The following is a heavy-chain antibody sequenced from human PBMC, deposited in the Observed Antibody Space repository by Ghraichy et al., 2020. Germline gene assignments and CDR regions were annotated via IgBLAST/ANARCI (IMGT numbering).Heavy chain of an antibody. D-gene: IGHD3-22*01. CDR3: ARGHRSSGLYYFDF. J-gene: IGHJ4*02. CDR2: ISDSGRT. V-gene: IGHV4-39*02. Sequence: SQTRSLTCTVSGDSISSSPDSWGWIRQPPGKGLEWIGRISDSGRTYYNPSLKSRVTISVDTSKNQFSLRLSSVTAADTALYYCARGHRSSGLYYFDFWGQGTLVTVSS. CDR1: GDSISSSPDS.